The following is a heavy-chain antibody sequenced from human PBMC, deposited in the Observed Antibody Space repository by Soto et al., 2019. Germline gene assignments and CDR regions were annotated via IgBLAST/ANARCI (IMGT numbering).Heavy chain of an antibody. CDR2: ISYDGSNK. CDR3: ARDSDYYDSPGYFAL. Sequence: GGSLRLSCAASGFTFSSYAMHWVRQAPGKGLEWVAVISYDGSNKYYADSVKGRFTISRDNSKNPLYLQMNSLRAEDTAVYYCARDSDYYDSPGYFALWGRGTLVTVSS. V-gene: IGHV3-30-3*01. CDR1: GFTFSSYA. D-gene: IGHD3-22*01. J-gene: IGHJ2*01.